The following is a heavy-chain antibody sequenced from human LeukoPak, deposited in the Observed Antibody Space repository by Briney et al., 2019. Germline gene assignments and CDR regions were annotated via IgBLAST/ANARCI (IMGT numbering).Heavy chain of an antibody. V-gene: IGHV3-7*03. CDR1: GFTFSSYW. D-gene: IGHD6-19*01. J-gene: IGHJ4*02. CDR2: IKQDGSEK. CDR3: AAGGRYSSGWWGYFDY. Sequence: GGSLRLSCAASGFTFSSYWMSWVRQAPGKGLEWVANIKQDGSEKYYVDSVKSRFTISRDNAKNSLYLQMNSLRAEDTAVYYCAAGGRYSSGWWGYFDYWGRGTLVTVSS.